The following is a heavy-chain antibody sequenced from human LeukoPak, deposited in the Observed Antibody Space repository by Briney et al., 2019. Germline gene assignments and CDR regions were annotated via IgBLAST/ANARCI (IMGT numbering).Heavy chain of an antibody. CDR3: ARDGMVYAGDAFDF. D-gene: IGHD2-8*01. Sequence: SETLSLTCTVSGGSISSSSYYWGWIRQPPGKGLEWIGSIYYSGSTYYNPSLKSRVTISVDTSKNQFSLKLSSVTAADTAVYYCARDGMVYAGDAFDFWGQGTMVTVSS. CDR1: GGSISSSSYY. J-gene: IGHJ3*01. CDR2: IYYSGST. V-gene: IGHV4-39*07.